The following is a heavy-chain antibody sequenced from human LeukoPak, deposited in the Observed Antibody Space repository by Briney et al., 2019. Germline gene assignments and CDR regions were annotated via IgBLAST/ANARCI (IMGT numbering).Heavy chain of an antibody. D-gene: IGHD1-7*01. CDR3: ARDLTPEGLLELPPARSAFDP. Sequence: GASVKVPCKASGYTFSGYYIHWVRHAPGQGLEWLGWSNPNSGDTHYAQKFQGRVTMTRDTSINTSYMELSSLKSDDTAVYFCARDLTPEGLLELPPARSAFDPWGQGTLVTVSS. CDR1: GYTFSGYY. CDR2: SNPNSGDT. J-gene: IGHJ5*02. V-gene: IGHV1-2*02.